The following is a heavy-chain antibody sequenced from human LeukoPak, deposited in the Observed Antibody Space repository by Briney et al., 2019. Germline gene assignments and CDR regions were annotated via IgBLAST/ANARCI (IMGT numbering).Heavy chain of an antibody. V-gene: IGHV4-34*01. D-gene: IGHD3-16*02. Sequence: SETLSLTCAVYGGSFSGYYWSWIRQPPGKGLEWIGETNHSGSTNYNPSLKSRVTISVDTSKNQFSLKLSSVTAADTAVYYCARNGVYVWGSYRYTLTRFDYWGQGTLVTVSS. CDR2: TNHSGST. J-gene: IGHJ4*02. CDR1: GGSFSGYY. CDR3: ARNGVYVWGSYRYTLTRFDY.